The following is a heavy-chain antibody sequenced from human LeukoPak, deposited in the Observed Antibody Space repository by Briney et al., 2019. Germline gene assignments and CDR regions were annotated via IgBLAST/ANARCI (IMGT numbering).Heavy chain of an antibody. CDR3: ARDFGWLSGFDN. CDR2: ISYDGTNK. J-gene: IGHJ4*02. Sequence: TGGSLRLSCAASGFTFSSYAIHWVRQAPGKGLEWVAIISYDGTNKYYADSVRGRFTISRDNSKNTPYLQMNSLRAEDTAVYYCARDFGWLSGFDNWGQGTLVTVSS. V-gene: IGHV3-30-3*01. D-gene: IGHD3-9*01. CDR1: GFTFSSYA.